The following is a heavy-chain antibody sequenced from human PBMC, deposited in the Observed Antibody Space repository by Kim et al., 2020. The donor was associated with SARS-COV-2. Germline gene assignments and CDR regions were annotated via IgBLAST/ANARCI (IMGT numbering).Heavy chain of an antibody. J-gene: IGHJ6*01. V-gene: IGHV4-59*13. CDR3: ARDLGISGTDFHYFYGLDV. D-gene: IGHD1-26*01. Sequence: SETLSLTCTVSGASINTFYWSWLRQAPGKGLEWIGYVFQSGRTKYNPSLKSRVTISLDTAKNQFPLKLKSVTAADTAIYFCARDLGISGTDFHYFYGLDV. CDR1: GASINTFY. CDR2: VFQSGRT.